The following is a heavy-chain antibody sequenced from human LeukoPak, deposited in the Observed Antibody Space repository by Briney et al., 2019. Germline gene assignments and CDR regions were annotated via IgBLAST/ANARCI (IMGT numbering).Heavy chain of an antibody. J-gene: IGHJ5*02. Sequence: GGSLRLSCTASGFTFGDYAMSWFRQAPGKGLEWVGFIRSKAYGGKTEYAAPVKGRFTISRDDSKSIAYLQMNSLKTEDTAVYYCTREGDYYDSSGYGPWGQGTLVTVSS. CDR2: IRSKAYGGKT. D-gene: IGHD3-22*01. CDR1: GFTFGDYA. CDR3: TREGDYYDSSGYGP. V-gene: IGHV3-49*03.